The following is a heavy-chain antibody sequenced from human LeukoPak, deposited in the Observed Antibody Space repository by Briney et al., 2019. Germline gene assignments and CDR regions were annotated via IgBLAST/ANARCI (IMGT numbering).Heavy chain of an antibody. V-gene: IGHV1-69*04. D-gene: IGHD6-19*01. CDR1: GGTFSSYA. Sequence: ASVKVSCKASGGTFSSYAISWLRQAPGQGLEWMGRIIPILGIANYAQKFQGRVTITADKPTSTAYMELSSLRSEDTAVYYCARTPQWLVDVGGFDYWGQGTLVTVSS. CDR2: IIPILGIA. CDR3: ARTPQWLVDVGGFDY. J-gene: IGHJ4*02.